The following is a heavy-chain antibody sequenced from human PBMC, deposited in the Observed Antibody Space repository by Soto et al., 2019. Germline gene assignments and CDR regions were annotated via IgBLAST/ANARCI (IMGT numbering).Heavy chain of an antibody. CDR3: ARVVGELYYFDY. CDR1: GFTFSSYG. D-gene: IGHD2-15*01. V-gene: IGHV3-33*01. CDR2: IWYDGSNK. Sequence: QVQLVESGGGVVQPGRSLRLSCAASGFTFSSYGMHWVRQAPGKGLEWVAVIWYDGSNKYYADSVKGRFTISRDNSENTLYLQMNSLRAEDTAVYYCARVVGELYYFDYWGQGTLVTVSS. J-gene: IGHJ4*02.